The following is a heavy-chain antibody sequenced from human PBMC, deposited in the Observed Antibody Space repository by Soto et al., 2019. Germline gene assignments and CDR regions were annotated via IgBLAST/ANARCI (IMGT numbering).Heavy chain of an antibody. CDR1: GFTFSDSA. Sequence: GGSLRLSCAASGFTFSDSAMHWVRLASGKGLEWVGRIRNKGNNYATAYTGSVKGRFTISRDDSKNTVYVQMINLKIDDTDVYYCTPRRDWTALDLFNDWGLATLVSVS. V-gene: IGHV3-73*01. D-gene: IGHD5-18*01. CDR2: IRNKGNNYAT. J-gene: IGHJ4*02. CDR3: TPRRDWTALDLFND.